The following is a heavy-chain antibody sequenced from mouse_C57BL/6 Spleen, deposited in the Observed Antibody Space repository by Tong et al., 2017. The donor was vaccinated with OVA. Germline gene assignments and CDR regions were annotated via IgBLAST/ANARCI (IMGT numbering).Heavy chain of an antibody. CDR3: ARQHGSVFDV. D-gene: IGHD3-1*01. CDR2: ISDGGSYT. CDR1: GFTFSSYA. Sequence: EVQLQESGGGLVKPGGSLKLSCAASGFTFSSYAMSWVRQTPEKRLEWVATISDGGSYTYYPDNVKGRFTISRDNAKNNLYLQMSSLKSEDTAMYYCARQHGSVFDVWGTGTTVTVSS. V-gene: IGHV5-4*01. J-gene: IGHJ1*03.